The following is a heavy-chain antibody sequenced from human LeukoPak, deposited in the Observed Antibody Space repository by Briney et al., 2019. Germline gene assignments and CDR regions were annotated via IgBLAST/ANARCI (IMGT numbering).Heavy chain of an antibody. CDR2: INPNSGGT. J-gene: IGHJ3*02. V-gene: IGHV1-2*02. CDR3: AKDYGDYVFPEAAFDI. Sequence: ASVKVSCKASGYTFTGYYMHWVRQAPGQGLEWMGWINPNSGGTNYAQKFQGRVTMTRDTSISTAYMELSRLRSDDTAVYYCAKDYGDYVFPEAAFDIWGQGTMVTVSS. CDR1: GYTFTGYY. D-gene: IGHD4-17*01.